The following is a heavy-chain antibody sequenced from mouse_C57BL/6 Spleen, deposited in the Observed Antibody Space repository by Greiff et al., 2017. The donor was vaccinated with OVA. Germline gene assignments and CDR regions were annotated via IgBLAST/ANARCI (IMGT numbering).Heavy chain of an antibody. J-gene: IGHJ2*01. CDR3: ARDHGNYPGYFDY. V-gene: IGHV3-6*01. D-gene: IGHD2-1*01. CDR2: ISYDGSN. CDR1: GYSITSGYY. Sequence: EVKLMESGPGLVKPSQSLSLTCSVTGYSITSGYYWHWIRQFPGNKLEWMGYISYDGSNNYNPSLKNRISITRDTSKNQFFLKLNSVTTEDTATYYCARDHGNYPGYFDYWGQGTTLTVSS.